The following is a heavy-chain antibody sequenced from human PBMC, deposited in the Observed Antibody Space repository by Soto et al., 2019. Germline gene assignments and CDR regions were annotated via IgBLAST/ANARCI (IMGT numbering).Heavy chain of an antibody. V-gene: IGHV1-18*01. CDR2: ISTYNGNT. CDR1: GYNFSNYG. CDR3: ARGGLQGFLWFGESDY. Sequence: QVQLVQSGAEVKRPGASVKVSCKASGYNFSNYGINWVRQAPGQGLEWMGWISTYNGNTNYAQELQGRFTMTTDTSASTASMDIRSLRSDDTAVYYCARGGLQGFLWFGESDYWGQGTLVTVSS. J-gene: IGHJ4*02. D-gene: IGHD3-10*01.